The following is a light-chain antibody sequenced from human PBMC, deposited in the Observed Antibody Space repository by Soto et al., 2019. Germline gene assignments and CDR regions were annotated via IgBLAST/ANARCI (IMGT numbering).Light chain of an antibody. CDR3: FLVDGGTWV. V-gene: IGLV7-46*01. J-gene: IGLJ3*02. Sequence: QAVVTQEPSLTVSPGETVTLTCGSSTGVVTSGHYPYWFQQKPGQAPRTLIYDTKNKHSWTPARFSGSLLGGKAALTLSGARPEDEADYHCFLVDGGTWVFGGGTKLTVL. CDR1: TGVVTSGHY. CDR2: DTK.